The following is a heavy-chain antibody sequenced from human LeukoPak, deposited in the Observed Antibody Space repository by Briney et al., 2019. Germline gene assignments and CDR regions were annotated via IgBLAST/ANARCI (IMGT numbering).Heavy chain of an antibody. CDR2: ISAYNGNT. D-gene: IGHD1-7*01. V-gene: IGHV1-18*01. Sequence: AASVKVSCKASGYTFTSYGISWVRQAPGQGLEWMGWISAYNGNTNYAQKLQGRVTMTTDTSTSTAYMELRSLRSDDTAVYYCARDEGLELRRGAVPVGFDYWGQGTLVTVSS. J-gene: IGHJ4*02. CDR1: GYTFTSYG. CDR3: ARDEGLELRRGAVPVGFDY.